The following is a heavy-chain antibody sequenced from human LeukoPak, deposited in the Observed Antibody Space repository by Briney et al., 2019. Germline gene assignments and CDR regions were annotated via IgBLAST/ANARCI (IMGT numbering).Heavy chain of an antibody. V-gene: IGHV4-39*01. D-gene: IGHD2-2*02. CDR2: IYYSGST. CDR3: ARIRDCSSTSCYTSRGHYMDV. CDR1: GGSISSSNYY. Sequence: SETLSLTCTVAGGSISSSNYYWGWIRQPPGKGLEWIGSIYYSGSTYYNPSLKSRVTISVDTSKNQFSLKLSSVTAADTDVYYCARIRDCSSTSCYTSRGHYMDVWGKETTVTVSS. J-gene: IGHJ6*03.